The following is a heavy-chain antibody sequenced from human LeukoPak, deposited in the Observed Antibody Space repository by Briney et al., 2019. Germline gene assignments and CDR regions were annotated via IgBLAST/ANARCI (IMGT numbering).Heavy chain of an antibody. CDR3: ARGESHAGIAVAGIWFDP. V-gene: IGHV1-69*05. J-gene: IGHJ5*02. D-gene: IGHD6-19*01. Sequence: SVKVSCKASGGTFSSYATSWVRQAPGQGLEWMGGIIPIFGTANYAQKFQGRVTITTDESTSTAYMELSSLRSEDTAVYYCARGESHAGIAVAGIWFDPWGQGTLVTVSS. CDR1: GGTFSSYA. CDR2: IIPIFGTA.